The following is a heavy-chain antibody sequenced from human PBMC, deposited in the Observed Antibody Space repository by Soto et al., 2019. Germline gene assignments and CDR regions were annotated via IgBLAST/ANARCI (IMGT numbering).Heavy chain of an antibody. Sequence: SKTLSLTCTVSGGSMISYYLSWIRQPPGKGLEWIGYIYYSRSTNYHPSLKSRVSISVDTSKNLFSRKLGSVTAADTGVYYCARHPVGVGGLDVWGQGTSVTVSS. CDR2: IYYSRST. J-gene: IGHJ6*02. CDR3: ARHPVGVGGLDV. D-gene: IGHD1-26*01. V-gene: IGHV4-59*08. CDR1: GGSMISYY.